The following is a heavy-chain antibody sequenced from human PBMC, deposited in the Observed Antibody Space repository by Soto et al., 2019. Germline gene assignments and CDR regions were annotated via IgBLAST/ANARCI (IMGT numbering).Heavy chain of an antibody. D-gene: IGHD6-19*01. J-gene: IGHJ4*02. V-gene: IGHV4-34*01. CDR3: AGDIAVAGDFDY. CDR2: INHSGST. Sequence: ETLSLTCAVYGGSFSGYYWSWIRQPPGKGLEWIGEINHSGSTNYNPSLKSRVTISVDTSKNQFSLKLSSVTAADTAVYYCAGDIAVAGDFDYWGQGTLVTVSS. CDR1: GGSFSGYY.